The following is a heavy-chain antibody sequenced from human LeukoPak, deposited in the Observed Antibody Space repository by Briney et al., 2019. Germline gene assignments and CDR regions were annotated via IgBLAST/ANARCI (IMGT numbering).Heavy chain of an antibody. J-gene: IGHJ4*02. CDR1: GFAFSNYW. CDR2: INQDGTDK. V-gene: IGHV3-7*01. D-gene: IGHD2-21*02. CDR3: VRMVTSYADRNYYDY. Sequence: GGTLRLSCAASGFAFSNYWMTWVRQAPGEGLGRVGNINQDGTDKNNVDSLKGRVTLSRDNVKNSLYLQMNSLSAEHTAVYYCVRMVTSYADRNYYDYWGLGILMTV.